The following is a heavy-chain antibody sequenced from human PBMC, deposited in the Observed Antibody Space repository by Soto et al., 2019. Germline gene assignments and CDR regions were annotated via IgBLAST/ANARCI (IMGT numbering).Heavy chain of an antibody. J-gene: IGHJ6*02. CDR3: ASFGYNWNDGLYYYGMDV. D-gene: IGHD1-1*01. CDR2: INAGNGNT. Sequence: QVQLVQSGAEVKKPGASVKVSCKASGYTFTSYAMHWVRQAPGQRLEWMGWINAGNGNTKYSQKFQGRVTITRDTSASTAYMELSSLRSEDTAVYYCASFGYNWNDGLYYYGMDVWGQGTMVTVSS. CDR1: GYTFTSYA. V-gene: IGHV1-3*01.